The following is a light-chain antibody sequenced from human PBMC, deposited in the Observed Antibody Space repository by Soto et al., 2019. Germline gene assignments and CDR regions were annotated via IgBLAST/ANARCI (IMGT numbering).Light chain of an antibody. Sequence: QSVLTQPPSVSGAPGQRVTLSCTGNTSNLGAGYDVHWYQQLPGAAPKLVIFGNRSRPSGVPERFSGSKSGTSASLAITGLQAEDEADYYCQAYDYSLTASVFGGGTKLTVL. J-gene: IGLJ3*02. CDR1: TSNLGAGYD. CDR3: QAYDYSLTASV. CDR2: GNR. V-gene: IGLV1-40*01.